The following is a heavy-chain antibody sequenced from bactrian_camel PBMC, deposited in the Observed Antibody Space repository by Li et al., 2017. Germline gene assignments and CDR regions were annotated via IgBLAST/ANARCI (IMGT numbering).Heavy chain of an antibody. CDR3: ARGGSSSYFTEYKY. CDR2: VASNGGST. V-gene: IGHV3-1*01. J-gene: IGHJ4*01. D-gene: IGHD6*01. CDR1: GFTFSDYT. Sequence: DVQLVESGGGLVQPGGSLVLSCAASGFTFSDYTMTWVRQTPAKGLEWVSGVASNGGSTEYADSIVGRFTVSRDNAKNTLTLQLDSLKTEDTAIYYCARGGSSSYFTEYKYWGQGTQVTVS.